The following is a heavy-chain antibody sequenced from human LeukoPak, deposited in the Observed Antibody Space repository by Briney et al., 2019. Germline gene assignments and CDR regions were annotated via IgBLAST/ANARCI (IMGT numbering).Heavy chain of an antibody. Sequence: GGSLRLSCAASRFTFSSYAMSWVRQAPGKGLEWVSAISGSGGSTYYADSVKGRFTISRDNSKDTLYLQMNSLRAEDTAVYYCAKRRGLELLYYYYMDVWGKGTTVTVSS. CDR1: RFTFSSYA. D-gene: IGHD1-7*01. V-gene: IGHV3-23*01. CDR2: ISGSGGST. J-gene: IGHJ6*03. CDR3: AKRRGLELLYYYYMDV.